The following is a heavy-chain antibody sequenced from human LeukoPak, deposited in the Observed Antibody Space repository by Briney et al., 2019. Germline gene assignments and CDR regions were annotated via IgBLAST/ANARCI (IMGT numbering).Heavy chain of an antibody. Sequence: GESLQISCKASGYRFPYHWIAWVRQIPGKGLVWMGIIYPGDSATSYSPSFQGQVTISTDKSISTAYLQWCSLKASDTAMYYCARLPNSGADLTWFDPWGQGTLVSVSS. V-gene: IGHV5-51*01. J-gene: IGHJ5*02. CDR2: IYPGDSAT. CDR3: ARLPNSGADLTWFDP. D-gene: IGHD3-10*01. CDR1: GYRFPYHW.